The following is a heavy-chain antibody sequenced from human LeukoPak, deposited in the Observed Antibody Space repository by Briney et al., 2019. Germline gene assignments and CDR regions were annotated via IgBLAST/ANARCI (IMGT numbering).Heavy chain of an antibody. J-gene: IGHJ4*02. Sequence: GGSLRLSCAASGFTFSSYSMNWVRQAPGKGLEWVSSISSSSSYIYSADSVKGRFTISRDNAKNSLYLQMNSLRAEDTAVYYCARLLGGGWYYGTLSGFDYWGQGTLVTVSS. CDR1: GFTFSSYS. D-gene: IGHD6-19*01. CDR2: ISSSSSYI. CDR3: ARLLGGGWYYGTLSGFDY. V-gene: IGHV3-21*01.